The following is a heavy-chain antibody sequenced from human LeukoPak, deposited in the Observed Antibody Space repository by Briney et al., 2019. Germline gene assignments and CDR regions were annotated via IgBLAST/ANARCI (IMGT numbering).Heavy chain of an antibody. V-gene: IGHV5-51*01. Sequence: RGESLKISCKGSGYSINNYWIGWVRQMPGKGLEWMGIIYPADSDIRYSPSFQGQVTISADRSISTAYLPWSGLKASDTAMYYCARQEYCSGGSCYTRFDPWGQGTLVTVPS. CDR1: GYSINNYW. J-gene: IGHJ5*02. CDR3: ARQEYCSGGSCYTRFDP. D-gene: IGHD2-15*01. CDR2: IYPADSDI.